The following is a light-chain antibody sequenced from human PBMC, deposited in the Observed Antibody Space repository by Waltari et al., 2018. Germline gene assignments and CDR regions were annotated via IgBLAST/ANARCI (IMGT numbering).Light chain of an antibody. CDR3: QQYYNTPPT. Sequence: DIVMTQSPDSLTVSPGERPTINCRSSQSVSDHVNNKNYLAWYRQKPGQPPKSLISWESTREFGVPDRFSGSGSGTEFTLTISSLQPEAVAVYYCQQYYNTPPTFGQGTEVEIK. CDR1: QSVSDHVNNKNY. J-gene: IGKJ1*01. V-gene: IGKV4-1*01. CDR2: WES.